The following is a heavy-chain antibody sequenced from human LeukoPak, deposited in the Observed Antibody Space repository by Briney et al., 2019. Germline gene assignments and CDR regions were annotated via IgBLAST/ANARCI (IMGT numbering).Heavy chain of an antibody. CDR3: ANFDGTSGWYSYFDY. CDR1: GFTLRRYG. CDR2: LISCVDPT. J-gene: IGHJ4*02. V-gene: IGHV3-23*01. Sequence: GGSLRLSCAASGFTLRRYGMSWDRQARGKGLEGVSVLISCVDPTFYAHSVKARFTISTDNSKNTLYLQMNSLRAEDTAVYYCANFDGTSGWYSYFDYWGQGTLVTVSS. D-gene: IGHD6-19*01.